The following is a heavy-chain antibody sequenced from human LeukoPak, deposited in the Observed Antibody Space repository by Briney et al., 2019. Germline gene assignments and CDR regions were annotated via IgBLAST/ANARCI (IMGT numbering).Heavy chain of an antibody. Sequence: GGSLRLSCAASGFTFSSYGMHWVRQAPGKGLEWVAVIWYDGSNKYHADSVKGRFTISRENSKNTLYLQMNSLRAEDTAVYYCAKDLKEGAADYYFDFWGQGTLVTVSS. CDR2: IWYDGSNK. J-gene: IGHJ4*02. CDR3: AKDLKEGAADYYFDF. V-gene: IGHV3-30*02. D-gene: IGHD6-13*01. CDR1: GFTFSSYG.